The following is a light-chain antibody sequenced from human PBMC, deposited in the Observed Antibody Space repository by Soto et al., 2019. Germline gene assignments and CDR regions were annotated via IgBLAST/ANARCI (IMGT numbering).Light chain of an antibody. V-gene: IGLV1-44*01. Sequence: QAVLTQPPSASGTPGQRVAMSCSGSSSDIGSNTVNWYQQLPGTAPKLLIHSNDQRPSGVPDRFSGSRSGTSASLAISGLQSEDEADYYCAAWDDSLSGWVFGGGTQLTVL. CDR2: SND. CDR3: AAWDDSLSGWV. J-gene: IGLJ3*02. CDR1: SSDIGSNT.